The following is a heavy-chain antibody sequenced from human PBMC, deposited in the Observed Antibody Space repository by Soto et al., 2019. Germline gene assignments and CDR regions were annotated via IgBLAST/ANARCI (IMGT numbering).Heavy chain of an antibody. V-gene: IGHV4-59*01. CDR3: ARDDSGYGDYHYYMDV. Sequence: SETLSLTCTVSGGSTSSYYWSWIRQPPGKGLEWIGYIYYSGNTNYNPSLKSRVTISVDTSKNQFSLKLSSVTAADTAVYYCARDDSGYGDYHYYMDVWGKGTTVTVSS. CDR2: IYYSGNT. D-gene: IGHD5-12*01. J-gene: IGHJ6*03. CDR1: GGSTSSYY.